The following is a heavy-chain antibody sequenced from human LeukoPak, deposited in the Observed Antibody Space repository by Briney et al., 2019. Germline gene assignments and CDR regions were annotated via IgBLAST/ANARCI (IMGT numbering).Heavy chain of an antibody. V-gene: IGHV4-59*01. J-gene: IGHJ4*02. Sequence: SETLSLTCTVSGGSISSYYWSWIRQPPGRRLEWIGYIYFSGKTNYNPSLKSRVTISVDTSKNQFSLKLSSVTAADTAVYYCARVMVRGVSFFDYWGQGTLVTVSS. CDR3: ARVMVRGVSFFDY. CDR2: IYFSGKT. D-gene: IGHD3-10*01. CDR1: GGSISSYY.